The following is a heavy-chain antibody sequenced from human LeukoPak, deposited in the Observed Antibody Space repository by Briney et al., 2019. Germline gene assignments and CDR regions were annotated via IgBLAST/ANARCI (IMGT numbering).Heavy chain of an antibody. Sequence: SETLPLTCTVSGGSISSGSYYWGWIRQPPGKGLEWIGSIYYSGSTSNNPSLRSRVTIFVDTAKNQFSLKLTSVTAADTAVYYCARRGSSWYLVSFDYWGQGTLVTVSS. CDR2: IYYSGST. J-gene: IGHJ4*02. CDR3: ARRGSSWYLVSFDY. D-gene: IGHD6-13*01. CDR1: GGSISSGSYY. V-gene: IGHV4-39*01.